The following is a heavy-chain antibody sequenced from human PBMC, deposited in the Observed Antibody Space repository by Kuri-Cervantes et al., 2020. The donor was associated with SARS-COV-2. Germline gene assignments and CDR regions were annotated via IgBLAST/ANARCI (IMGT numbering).Heavy chain of an antibody. CDR3: ARGDTTSIAARFDY. D-gene: IGHD6-6*01. CDR1: GYTFTGYY. V-gene: IGHV1-2*02. CDR2: INPNSGGT. Sequence: ASVKVSCKASGYTFTGYYMHWVRQAPGQGLEWMGWINPNSGGTNYAQKFQGRVTMTRDTSISTAYMELSRLRSDDTAVYYCARGDTTSIAARFDYWGQGTLVTVSS. J-gene: IGHJ4*02.